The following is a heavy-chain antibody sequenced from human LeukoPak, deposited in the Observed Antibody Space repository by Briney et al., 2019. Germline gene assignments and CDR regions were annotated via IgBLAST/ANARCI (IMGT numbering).Heavy chain of an antibody. CDR3: ARESSDYGDYDAFDI. J-gene: IGHJ3*02. CDR1: GFTFSTYY. D-gene: IGHD4-17*01. V-gene: IGHV3-74*01. CDR2: IVNDGSTT. Sequence: GGSLRLSCAASGFTFSTYYMHWVRQAPGKGLVWVSRIVNDGSTTTYAGSVEGRFTISRDNAKNTLFLQMNSLRVEDTAVYYCARESSDYGDYDAFDIWGRGTMVTVSS.